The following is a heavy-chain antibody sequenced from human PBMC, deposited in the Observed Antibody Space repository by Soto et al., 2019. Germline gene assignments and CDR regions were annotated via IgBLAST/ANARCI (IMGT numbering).Heavy chain of an antibody. J-gene: IGHJ3*01. CDR1: GFIVSSYY. CDR2: IYSGGST. V-gene: IGHV3-53*01. D-gene: IGHD6-19*01. Sequence: EVQLVESGGGLIQPGGSLRLSCAGSGFIVSSYYMSWVRQAPGKGLEWISVIYSGGSTCYADSVKGRFTISRDNSENTLYLQLNSLRAEDTAVYYCAKSGGNGWFADAFDVWGQGTMVTVSS. CDR3: AKSGGNGWFADAFDV.